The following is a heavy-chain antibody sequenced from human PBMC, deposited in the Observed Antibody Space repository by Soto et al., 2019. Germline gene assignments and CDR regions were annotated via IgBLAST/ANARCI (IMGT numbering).Heavy chain of an antibody. J-gene: IGHJ6*02. CDR2: ISSSSRYI. CDR3: ARDRLVAATSAPPYCYYGMDV. Sequence: SLRLSCATSGFTFSSYSMNWVRQAPGMGLEWXSSISSSSRYIYYADSVRGRFTISRDNAKNSLYLQINSLRAEDTAVYYCARDRLVAATSAPPYCYYGMDVWGQGTTVTVSS. D-gene: IGHD2-15*01. CDR1: GFTFSSYS. V-gene: IGHV3-21*01.